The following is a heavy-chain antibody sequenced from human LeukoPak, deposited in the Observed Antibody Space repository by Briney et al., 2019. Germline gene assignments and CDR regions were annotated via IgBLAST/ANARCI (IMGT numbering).Heavy chain of an antibody. V-gene: IGHV4-59*01. Sequence: SETLSLTCTVSGGSISSYYWSWIRQPPGKGLEWIGYIYYSGSTNYNPSLKSRVTISVDTSKNQFPLKLSSVTAADTAVYYCASPPLYRGQGTLVTVSS. J-gene: IGHJ4*02. CDR3: ASPPLY. CDR1: GGSISSYY. CDR2: IYYSGST.